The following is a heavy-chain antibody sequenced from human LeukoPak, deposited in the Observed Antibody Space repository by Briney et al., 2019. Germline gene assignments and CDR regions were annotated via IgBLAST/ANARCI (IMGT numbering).Heavy chain of an antibody. D-gene: IGHD6-19*01. CDR1: GFTFSSYG. J-gene: IGHJ4*02. CDR3: AKGGYSSGWRNYFDY. Sequence: GGSLRLSCAASGFTFSSYGITWVRQAPGKGLEWVSTISATGGSTYYADSVKGRFTISRDNSKDTLYLQMNSLRAEDTAVYYCAKGGYSSGWRNYFDYWAQGTLVTVSS. CDR2: ISATGGST. V-gene: IGHV3-23*01.